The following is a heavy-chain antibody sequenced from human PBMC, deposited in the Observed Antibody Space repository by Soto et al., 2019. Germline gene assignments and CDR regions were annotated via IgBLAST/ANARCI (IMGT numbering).Heavy chain of an antibody. Sequence: SETLSLTCAVYGGSFSGYYWSWIRQPPGKGLEWIGEINHSGSTNYNPSLKSRVTISVDTSKDQFSPKLSSVTAADTAVYYCARSVGATFPLNYWGQGTLVTVSS. CDR2: INHSGST. CDR1: GGSFSGYY. D-gene: IGHD1-26*01. CDR3: ARSVGATFPLNY. J-gene: IGHJ4*02. V-gene: IGHV4-34*01.